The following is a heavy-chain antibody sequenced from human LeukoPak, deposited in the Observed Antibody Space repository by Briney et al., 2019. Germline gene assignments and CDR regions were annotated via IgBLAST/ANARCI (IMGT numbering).Heavy chain of an antibody. CDR3: AKDAVRMNGLYDWYDA. Sequence: GGSLRLSCAASGFTFSSYWMNWARQAPGKGLEWVASINHNGNVNYYVDSVKGRFTISRDNAKNSLYLQMSNLRAADTAIYYCAKDAVRMNGLYDWYDAWGQGTVVTVSS. D-gene: IGHD6-19*01. V-gene: IGHV3-7*03. CDR2: INHNGNVN. J-gene: IGHJ5*02. CDR1: GFTFSSYW.